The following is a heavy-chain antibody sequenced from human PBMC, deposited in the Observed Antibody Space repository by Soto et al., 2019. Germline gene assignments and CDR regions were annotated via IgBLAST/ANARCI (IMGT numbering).Heavy chain of an antibody. J-gene: IGHJ4*02. CDR2: INAGNGNT. CDR3: ARAPSWYIFDY. D-gene: IGHD6-13*01. CDR1: GYTFTSYA. Sequence: VASVKVSCKASGYTFTSYAMHWVRQAPGQRLEWMGWINAGNGNTKYSQKFQGRVTITRDTSASTAYMELSSLRSEDTAVYCCARAPSWYIFDYWGQGTLVTVSS. V-gene: IGHV1-3*01.